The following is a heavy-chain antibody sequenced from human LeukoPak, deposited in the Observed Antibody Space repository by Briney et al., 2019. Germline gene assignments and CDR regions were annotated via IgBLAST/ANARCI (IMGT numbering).Heavy chain of an antibody. Sequence: SETLSLTCAVSGGSISSGGYSWSWIRQPPGKGLAWIGYIYRSGSTYYNPSLKSRVTISVDRSKNQFSLKLSSVTAADTAVYYCARAGYCSSTSCYHGYWYFDLWGRGTLVTVSS. CDR3: ARAGYCSSTSCYHGYWYFDL. D-gene: IGHD2-2*01. V-gene: IGHV4-30-2*01. CDR2: IYRSGST. CDR1: GGSISSGGYS. J-gene: IGHJ2*01.